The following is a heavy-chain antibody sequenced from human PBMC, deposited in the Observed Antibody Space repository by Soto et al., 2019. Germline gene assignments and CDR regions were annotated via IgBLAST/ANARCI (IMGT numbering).Heavy chain of an antibody. V-gene: IGHV3-21*01. CDR1: GFTLSSYS. D-gene: IGHD2-15*01. Sequence: GGSLRLSCAASGFTLSSYSMNWVRQAPGKGLEWVSFISGNSYYIYYEDSVKGRFTISRDNAKNSRYLVMNSLRAEDTAVYYCARDCSGGSCPSGAFDIWGQGTMVTVSS. J-gene: IGHJ3*02. CDR2: ISGNSYYI. CDR3: ARDCSGGSCPSGAFDI.